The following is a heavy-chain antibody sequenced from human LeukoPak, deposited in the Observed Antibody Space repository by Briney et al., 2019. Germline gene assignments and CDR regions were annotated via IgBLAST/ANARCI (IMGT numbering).Heavy chain of an antibody. CDR3: VRDRAYAFDM. J-gene: IGHJ3*02. V-gene: IGHV3-15*01. D-gene: IGHD5-24*01. CDR1: GFNFNNAW. CDR2: IKNKGVGGTT. Sequence: GGSLRLSCVASGFNFNNAWMSWVRQAPGKGLEWVGRIKNKGVGGTTDYAAPVKGRFTISRDDSKTTLYMQMNSLKTEDTAVYFCVRDRAYAFDMWGQGTVVSVSS.